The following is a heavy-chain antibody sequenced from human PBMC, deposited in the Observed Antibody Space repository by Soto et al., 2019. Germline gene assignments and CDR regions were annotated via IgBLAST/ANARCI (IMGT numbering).Heavy chain of an antibody. CDR2: MYYSGST. V-gene: IGHV4-59*01. CDR1: GGSISSYY. D-gene: IGHD3-22*01. Sequence: SETLSLTCTVSGGSISSYYWSWIRQPPGKGLEWIGYMYYSGSTNYNPSLKSRVTISVDTSKNQFSLKLSSVTAADTAVYYCGGKNYDSSGYFDYWGQGTLVTV. CDR3: GGKNYDSSGYFDY. J-gene: IGHJ4*02.